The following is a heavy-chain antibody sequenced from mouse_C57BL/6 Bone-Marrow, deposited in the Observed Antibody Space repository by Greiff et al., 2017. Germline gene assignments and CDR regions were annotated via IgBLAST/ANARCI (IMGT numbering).Heavy chain of an antibody. V-gene: IGHV1-84*01. CDR2: IYPGSGNT. CDR1: GYTFTDYY. D-gene: IGHD4-1*02. Sequence: QVQLKQSGPELVKPGASVKISCKASGYTFTDYYINWVKQRPGLGLEWIGWIYPGSGNTKYNEKFKGKATLTVDTSSSTAYMQLSSLTSEDSAVYFCAQLVFDYWGQGTTLTVSS. J-gene: IGHJ2*01. CDR3: AQLVFDY.